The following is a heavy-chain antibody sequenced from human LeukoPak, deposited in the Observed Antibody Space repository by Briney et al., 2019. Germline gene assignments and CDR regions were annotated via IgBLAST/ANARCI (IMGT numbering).Heavy chain of an antibody. CDR1: GGSFSGYY. J-gene: IGHJ1*01. V-gene: IGHV4-34*01. D-gene: IGHD6-19*01. CDR3: ARGSSGWYYRYFQH. CDR2: INHSGST. Sequence: PSETLSLTCAVYGGSFSGYYWSWIRQPPGKGLEWIGEINHSGSTNYNLSLKSRVTISVDTSKNQFSLKLSSVTAADTAVYYCARGSSGWYYRYFQHWGQGTLVTVSS.